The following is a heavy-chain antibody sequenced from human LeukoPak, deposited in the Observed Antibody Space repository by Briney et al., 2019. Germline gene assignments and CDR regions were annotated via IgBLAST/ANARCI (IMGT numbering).Heavy chain of an antibody. Sequence: GGSLRLSCAASGFTVSDYYMSWVRQAPGKWLEWVSVIESVGITHYADSVKGRFTISRDESKNTVYLQIDRLKVEDTAVYYCARESRQTFEHWGQGTLVTVSS. V-gene: IGHV3-66*01. CDR2: IESVGIT. CDR1: GFTVSDYY. CDR3: ARESRQTFEH. J-gene: IGHJ1*01.